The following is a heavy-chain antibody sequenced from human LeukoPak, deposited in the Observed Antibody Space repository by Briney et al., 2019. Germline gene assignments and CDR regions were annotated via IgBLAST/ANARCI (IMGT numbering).Heavy chain of an antibody. CDR3: ARPYCGGDCYSSFDY. J-gene: IGHJ4*02. D-gene: IGHD2-21*02. CDR1: GGTFSSYA. Sequence: ASVKVSCKASGGTFSSYAISWVRQAPGQGLEWMGRIIPILGIANYAQKFQGRVTITADKSTSTAYMELSSLRSEDTAVYYCARPYCGGDCYSSFDYWGQGTLVTVSS. V-gene: IGHV1-69*04. CDR2: IIPILGIA.